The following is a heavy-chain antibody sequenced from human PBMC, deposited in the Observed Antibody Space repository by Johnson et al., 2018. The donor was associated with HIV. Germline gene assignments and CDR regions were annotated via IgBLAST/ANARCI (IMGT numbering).Heavy chain of an antibody. D-gene: IGHD7-27*01. J-gene: IGHJ3*02. CDR2: ISYDGSNK. CDR3: ARGGEKGAFEI. Sequence: QVQLVESGGGVVQPGGSLRLSCAASGFTFSSYAMHWVRQAPGKGLEWVAVISYDGSNKYYADSVKGRFTISRDNSKNTLYLQMNSLKTEDTAVYYCARGGEKGAFEIWGQGTMVTVSS. CDR1: GFTFSSYA. V-gene: IGHV3-30-3*01.